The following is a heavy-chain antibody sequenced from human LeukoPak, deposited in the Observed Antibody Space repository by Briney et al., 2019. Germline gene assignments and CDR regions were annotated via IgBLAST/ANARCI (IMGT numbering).Heavy chain of an antibody. Sequence: SETLSLTCTVSGGSISSSSHYWGWIRQPPGKGLEWFGSIYYTGATYHNPSLKSRVTITVDTSKNQFSLKVSSVTAADTAVYYCARQEIYLGTSGAMFAPGNYGMDVWGQGTTVTVSS. V-gene: IGHV4-39*01. CDR2: IYYTGAT. J-gene: IGHJ6*02. D-gene: IGHD2-15*01. CDR1: GGSISSSSHY. CDR3: ARQEIYLGTSGAMFAPGNYGMDV.